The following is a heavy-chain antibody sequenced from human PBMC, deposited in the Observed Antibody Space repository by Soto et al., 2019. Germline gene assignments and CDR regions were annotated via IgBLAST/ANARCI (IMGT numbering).Heavy chain of an antibody. CDR3: ARVPRDSSGYYQLNWFDP. J-gene: IGHJ5*02. CDR1: GYNFATYW. V-gene: IGHV5-51*01. CDR2: IYPGDSDA. Sequence: PGESLKISCNASGYNFATYWIAWVRQMPGKGLEYMGIIYPGDSDARYSPSFQGQVTFSADKSISTAYLQWSSLTASDTAIYYCARVPRDSSGYYQLNWFDPWGQGTLVTVSS. D-gene: IGHD3-22*01.